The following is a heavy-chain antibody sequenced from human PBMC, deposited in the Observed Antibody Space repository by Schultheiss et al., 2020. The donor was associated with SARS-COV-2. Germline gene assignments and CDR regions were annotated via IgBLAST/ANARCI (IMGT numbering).Heavy chain of an antibody. V-gene: IGHV3-23*01. Sequence: GGSLRLSCVASGFTLSSYAMSWVRQAPGKGLEWVSSISATGGSTYYADSVKGRFTISRDNSKNTLFLQMNSLRAEDTAVYFCAKGYYGDGRAYWGQGTLVTVSS. D-gene: IGHD3-10*01. CDR2: ISATGGST. CDR3: AKGYYGDGRAY. J-gene: IGHJ4*02. CDR1: GFTLSSYA.